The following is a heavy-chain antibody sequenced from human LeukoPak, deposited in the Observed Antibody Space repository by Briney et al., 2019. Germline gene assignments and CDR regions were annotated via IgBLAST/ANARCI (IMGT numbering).Heavy chain of an antibody. CDR1: GFTFSSYA. CDR3: ASGRLVGAPDY. Sequence: GGSLRLSCAASGFTFSSYAMAWVRQTPGKGLEWVSTIDTSGGSTHYADSVKGRFSTSRDNAKNTLYLQMNSLRAEDTAVYYCASGRLVGAPDYWGQGTLVTVSS. D-gene: IGHD1-26*01. V-gene: IGHV3-23*01. CDR2: IDTSGGST. J-gene: IGHJ4*02.